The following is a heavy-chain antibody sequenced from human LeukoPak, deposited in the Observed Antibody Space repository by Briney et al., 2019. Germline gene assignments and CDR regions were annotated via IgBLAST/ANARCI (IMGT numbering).Heavy chain of an antibody. J-gene: IGHJ6*03. CDR3: ARGPWSGYYYYYMDV. D-gene: IGHD2-8*02. V-gene: IGHV1-69*13. CDR1: GGTFSSYA. CDR2: IIPIFGTA. Sequence: SVTVSCKASGGTFSSYAISWVRQAPGQGLEWMGGIIPIFGTANYAQKFQGRVTITAYESTSTAYMELSSLRSEDKAAYYCARGPWSGYYYYYMDVWGKGTTVPVSS.